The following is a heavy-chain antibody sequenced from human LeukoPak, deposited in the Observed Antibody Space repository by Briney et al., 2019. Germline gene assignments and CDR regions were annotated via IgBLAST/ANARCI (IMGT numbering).Heavy chain of an antibody. CDR2: ISGSGGST. CDR1: GFTFSSYA. V-gene: IGHV3-23*01. J-gene: IGHJ4*02. CDR3: AKAAYPEWFGELVCYFDY. D-gene: IGHD3-10*01. Sequence: PGGSLRLSCAASGFTFSSYAMSWARQAPGKGLEWVSAISGSGGSTYYADSVKGRFTISRDNSKNTLYLQMNSLRAEDTAVYYCAKAAYPEWFGELVCYFDYWGQGTLVTVSS.